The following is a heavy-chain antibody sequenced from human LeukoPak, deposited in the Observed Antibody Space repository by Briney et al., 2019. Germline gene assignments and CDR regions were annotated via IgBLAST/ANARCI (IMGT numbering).Heavy chain of an antibody. CDR3: ARIAGYCSSTSCYAFDI. CDR1: GYSFTSYW. D-gene: IGHD2-2*01. J-gene: IGHJ3*02. V-gene: IGHV5-51*01. CDR2: IYPGDSDT. Sequence: GESLEISCKGSGYSFTSYWIGGVRQMPGKGLELMGIIYPGDSDTRYSPSFQGQVTISADKSISTAYLQWSSLKASDTAMYYCARIAGYCSSTSCYAFDIWGQGKMVTVSS.